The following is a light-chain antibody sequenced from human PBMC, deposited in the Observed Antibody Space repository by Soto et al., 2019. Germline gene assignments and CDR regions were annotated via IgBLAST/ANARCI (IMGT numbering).Light chain of an antibody. CDR2: EVS. CDR3: SSYTSSRAYV. V-gene: IGLV2-14*01. J-gene: IGLJ1*01. Sequence: LTQPASVSGSPGQSITISCTGTSSDVGGYNYVSWYQQQSGKAPKLMIHEVSNRPSGVSNRFSGSKSGNTASLTISGLQAEDEADYYCSSYTSSRAYVFGSGTKATVL. CDR1: SSDVGGYNY.